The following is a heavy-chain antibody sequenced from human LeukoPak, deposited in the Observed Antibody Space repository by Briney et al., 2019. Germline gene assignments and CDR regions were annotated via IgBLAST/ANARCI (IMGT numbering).Heavy chain of an antibody. J-gene: IGHJ4*02. CDR3: AREGAPPYSGGPLGY. CDR1: GFTFSSYG. Sequence: GGSLRLSCAASGFTFSSYGMHWVRQAPGKGLEWVAVIWYDGSNKYYADSVKGRFTISRDNSKNTLYLQMNSLRAEDTAVYYCAREGAPPYSGGPLGYWGQGTLVTVSS. V-gene: IGHV3-33*01. D-gene: IGHD1-26*01. CDR2: IWYDGSNK.